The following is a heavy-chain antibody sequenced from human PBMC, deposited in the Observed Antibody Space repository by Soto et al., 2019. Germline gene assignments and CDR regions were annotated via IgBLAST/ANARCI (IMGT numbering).Heavy chain of an antibody. CDR3: ARQAAAGKYYYAMDV. J-gene: IGHJ6*02. V-gene: IGHV5-10-1*01. Sequence: PGESLKISCRGSGYSFTSYWISWVRQMPGKGLEWMGRIDPSDSYTNYSPSFRGHVTISADKSIGTAYLQWSSLKASDTAMYFCARQAAAGKYYYAMDVWGQGTTVTVSS. D-gene: IGHD6-13*01. CDR1: GYSFTSYW. CDR2: IDPSDSYT.